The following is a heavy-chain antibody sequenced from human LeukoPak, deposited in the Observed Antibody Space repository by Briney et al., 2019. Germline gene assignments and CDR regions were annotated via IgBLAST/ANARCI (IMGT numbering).Heavy chain of an antibody. CDR1: GFTFSSHS. D-gene: IGHD3-3*01. V-gene: IGHV3-21*01. CDR3: ARGILGVVGVYFDY. Sequence: PGGSLRLSCAASGFTFSSHSMNWVRQAPGKGLEWVSSISSSSSYIYYADSVKGRFTISRDNAKNSLYLQMNSLRAEDTAVYYCARGILGVVGVYFDYWGQGTLVTVSS. J-gene: IGHJ4*02. CDR2: ISSSSSYI.